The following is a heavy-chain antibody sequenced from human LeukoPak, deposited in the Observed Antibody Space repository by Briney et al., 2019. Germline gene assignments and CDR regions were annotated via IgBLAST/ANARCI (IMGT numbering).Heavy chain of an antibody. D-gene: IGHD2-15*01. J-gene: IGHJ5*02. CDR2: IYYSGST. V-gene: IGHV4-59*01. CDR3: AASEEGYCSGGSCYNWFDP. CDR1: GGSISSYY. Sequence: PSETLSLTCTVSGGSISSYYWSWIRQPPGKGLELSGYIYYSGSTNYNPSLKSRVTISVDTSKNQFSLKLSSVTAADTAVYYCAASEEGYCSGGSCYNWFDPWGQGTLVTVSS.